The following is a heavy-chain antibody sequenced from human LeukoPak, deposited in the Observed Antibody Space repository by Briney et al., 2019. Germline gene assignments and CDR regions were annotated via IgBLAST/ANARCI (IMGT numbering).Heavy chain of an antibody. CDR2: ISSSSSYI. Sequence: PGGSLRLSCAASGFTFSSYSMNWVRQAPGKGLEWVSSISSSSSYIYYADSVKGRFTISRDNAKNSLYLQMNSLRAEDTAVYYCARDLRYYYDSSGYRAFDIWGQGTMVTVSS. V-gene: IGHV3-21*01. J-gene: IGHJ3*02. D-gene: IGHD3-22*01. CDR3: ARDLRYYYDSSGYRAFDI. CDR1: GFTFSSYS.